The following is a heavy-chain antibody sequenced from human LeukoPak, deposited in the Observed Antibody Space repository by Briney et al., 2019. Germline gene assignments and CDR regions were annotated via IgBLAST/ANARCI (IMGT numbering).Heavy chain of an antibody. V-gene: IGHV3-23*01. D-gene: IGHD3-9*01. CDR2: ISGSGGST. CDR1: GFTFSSYA. Sequence: PGGSLRLSCAASGFTFSSYAMSWVRQAPGKGLEWVSDISGSGGSTNYADSVKGRFTISRDNSKNTLYLQMNSLRAEDTAVYYCAKDSFDWLSDTLDTWGQGTMVTVSS. J-gene: IGHJ3*02. CDR3: AKDSFDWLSDTLDT.